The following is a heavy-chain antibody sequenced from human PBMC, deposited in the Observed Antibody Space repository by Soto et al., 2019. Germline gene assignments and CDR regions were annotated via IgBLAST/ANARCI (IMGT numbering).Heavy chain of an antibody. V-gene: IGHV6-1*01. CDR2: TYYRSKWYN. CDR3: ARSGRYSPFETDAYCFDY. J-gene: IGHJ4*02. CDR1: GDSVSSNSAA. Sequence: KQSQTLSLTCAISGDSVSSNSAAWNWIRQSPSRGLEWLGRTYYRSKWYNDYAVSVKSRITINPDTSKNQFSLQLNSVTPEDTAVYYCARSGRYSPFETDAYCFDYWGQGTLVTVSS. D-gene: IGHD5-18*01.